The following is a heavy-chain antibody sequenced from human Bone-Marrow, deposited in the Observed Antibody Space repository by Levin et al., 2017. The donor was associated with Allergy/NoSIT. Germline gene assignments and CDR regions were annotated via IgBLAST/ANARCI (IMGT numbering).Heavy chain of an antibody. CDR3: AKLSQYSVYYYFDY. Sequence: ESLKISCAASGFTFSSYAMSWVRQAPGKGLEWVSAISGSGGSTYYADSVKGRFTISRDNSKNTLYLQMNSLRAEDTAVYYCAKLSQYSVYYYFDYWGQGTLVTVSS. CDR2: ISGSGGST. D-gene: IGHD2-21*01. J-gene: IGHJ4*02. V-gene: IGHV3-23*01. CDR1: GFTFSSYA.